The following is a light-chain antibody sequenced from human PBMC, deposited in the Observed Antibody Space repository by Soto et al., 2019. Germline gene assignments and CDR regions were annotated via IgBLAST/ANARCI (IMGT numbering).Light chain of an antibody. CDR2: WAS. V-gene: IGKV4-1*01. Sequence: DIVMTQSPDSLAVSLGERATINCKSSQSVIHTSNNKSYLAWYQQKPGQPPELLLYWASARESGVPARFSGSGSGTDFTLTISSLQAEDVAVYYCQQYYSTPRTFGQGTKVEIK. CDR1: QSVIHTSNNKSY. CDR3: QQYYSTPRT. J-gene: IGKJ2*01.